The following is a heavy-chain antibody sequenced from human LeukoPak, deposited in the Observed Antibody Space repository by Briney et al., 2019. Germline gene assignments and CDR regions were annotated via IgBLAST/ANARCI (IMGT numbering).Heavy chain of an antibody. Sequence: ASVKVSCKASGYTFIGYYLHWVRQAPGQGLWWMGWINPTSGGTNYAQKFQDRVTMTRDTSINTAYMELSRLTSDDTAVYYCARLVGLSTTASYWGQGTRVIVSP. D-gene: IGHD5/OR15-5a*01. CDR3: ARLVGLSTTASY. J-gene: IGHJ4*02. V-gene: IGHV1-2*02. CDR2: INPTSGGT. CDR1: GYTFIGYY.